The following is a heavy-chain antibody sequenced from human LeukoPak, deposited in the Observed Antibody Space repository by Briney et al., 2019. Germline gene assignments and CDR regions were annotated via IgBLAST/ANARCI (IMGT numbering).Heavy chain of an antibody. J-gene: IGHJ6*03. CDR3: AVIDRDCSSTSCYSRSYYFYYYMDV. CDR1: VYTLPGYY. CDR2: INPNSGGT. V-gene: IGHV1-2*02. D-gene: IGHD2-2*01. Sequence: ASVKVSCKPSVYTLPGYYMHRVGQAPGQAREWVGWINPNSGGTNYVQKFDGRVTMTRDTHIRTACMQLSRTRYSDSAVYYCAVIDRDCSSTSCYSRSYYFYYYMDVWGKGTTVTVSS.